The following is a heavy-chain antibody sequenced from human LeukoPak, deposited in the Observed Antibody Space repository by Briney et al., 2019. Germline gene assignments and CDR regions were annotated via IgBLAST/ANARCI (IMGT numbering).Heavy chain of an antibody. J-gene: IGHJ5*02. CDR3: ARGPDCSSTSCYANWFDP. CDR1: GYTFTSYG. Sequence: ASVKVSCKASGYTFTSYGISWVRQAPGQGHEWMGWISAYNGNTNYAQKLQGRVTMTTDTSTSTAYMELRSLRSDDTAVYYCARGPDCSSTSCYANWFDPWGQGTLVTVSS. V-gene: IGHV1-18*01. CDR2: ISAYNGNT. D-gene: IGHD2-2*01.